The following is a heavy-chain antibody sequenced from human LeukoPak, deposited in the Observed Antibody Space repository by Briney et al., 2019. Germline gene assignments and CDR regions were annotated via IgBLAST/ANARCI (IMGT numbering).Heavy chain of an antibody. J-gene: IGHJ4*02. V-gene: IGHV1-2*02. CDR1: GYTFTGYY. Sequence: ASVKVSCKASGYTFTGYYMHWVRQAPGQGLEWMGWINPNSGGTNYAQKFQGRVTMTRNPSICTAYMELSSLTYEDTATYYCARESGFYGSGSRFWGQGTLVTVSS. D-gene: IGHD3-10*01. CDR2: INPNSGGT. CDR3: ARESGFYGSGSRF.